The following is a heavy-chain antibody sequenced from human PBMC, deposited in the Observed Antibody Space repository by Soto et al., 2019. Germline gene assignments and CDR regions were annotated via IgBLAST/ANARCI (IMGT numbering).Heavy chain of an antibody. CDR3: ARGLYYYGMDV. J-gene: IGHJ6*02. Sequence: ASVKVSCKASGYTFTSYAMHWVRQAPGQRLEWMGWMNAGNGNTKYSQKFQGRVTMTRDTSISTAYMELSSLRSEDTAVYYCARGLYYYGMDVWGQGTTVTVSS. V-gene: IGHV1-3*01. CDR2: MNAGNGNT. CDR1: GYTFTSYA.